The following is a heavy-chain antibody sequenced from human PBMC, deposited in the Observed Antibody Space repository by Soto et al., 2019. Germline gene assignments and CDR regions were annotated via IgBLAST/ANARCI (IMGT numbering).Heavy chain of an antibody. Sequence: QVQLQQWGAGLLKPSETLSLTCAVYGGSFSGYYWNWIRQPPGKGLEWIGEINHSGSTNYNPSLKSRVTLSVDTSRSQSSLKLSSVPAADTALYYCARGWGRIFDYWGQGTLVTVSS. CDR1: GGSFSGYY. J-gene: IGHJ4*02. D-gene: IGHD7-27*01. CDR2: INHSGST. V-gene: IGHV4-34*01. CDR3: ARGWGRIFDY.